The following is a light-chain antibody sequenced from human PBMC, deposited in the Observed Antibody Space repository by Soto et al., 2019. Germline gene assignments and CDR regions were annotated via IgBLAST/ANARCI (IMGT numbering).Light chain of an antibody. CDR3: QQLNTYPIT. CDR1: QGISSY. Sequence: IQLTQSPSSLSASVGDRVTITCRASQGISSYLAWYQQKPGKAPKLLIYGASTLEGGVPFRFSGSGFGTDFTLTISSLQPEDFATYYCQQLNTYPITFGQGTRLEIK. J-gene: IGKJ5*01. CDR2: GAS. V-gene: IGKV1-9*01.